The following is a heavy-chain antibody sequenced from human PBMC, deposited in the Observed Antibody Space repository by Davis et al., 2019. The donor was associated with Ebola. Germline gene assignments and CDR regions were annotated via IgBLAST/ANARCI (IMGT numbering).Heavy chain of an antibody. Sequence: ASVTVSCMASEDTFRDYYIHWARQAPGQGLEWMGWIYPKRGDTNYAPKFQGRVTLTGSISTAYLELRNLISDDTALYYCAAEVKYYGMDVWGHGTTVIVSS. V-gene: IGHV1-2*02. CDR3: AAEVKYYGMDV. D-gene: IGHD4-11*01. CDR2: IYPKRGDT. J-gene: IGHJ6*02. CDR1: EDTFRDYY.